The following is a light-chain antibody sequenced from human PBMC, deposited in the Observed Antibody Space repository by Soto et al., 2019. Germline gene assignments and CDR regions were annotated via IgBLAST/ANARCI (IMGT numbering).Light chain of an antibody. Sequence: QSVLTQPASVSGSPGQSITISCTGTSSDVGGYNYVSWYQQHPGKAPKLMIYDVSNRPSGVSNRFSGSKSGNTASLTISGLQAEDEADYYCNSHTSSISYVYGTGTKVTVL. CDR1: SSDVGGYNY. CDR3: NSHTSSISYV. CDR2: DVS. V-gene: IGLV2-14*01. J-gene: IGLJ1*01.